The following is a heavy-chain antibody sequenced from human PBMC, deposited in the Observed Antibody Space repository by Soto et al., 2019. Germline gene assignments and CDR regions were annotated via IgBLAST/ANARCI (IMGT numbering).Heavy chain of an antibody. V-gene: IGHV4-34*01. Sequence: PSETLSLTCAVYGGSFSGYYWSWIRQPPGKGLEWIGEINHSGSTNYNPSLKSRVTISVDTSKNQFSLKLSSVTAADTAVYYCVRESYGAFNFYGMDVWGQGTTVT. D-gene: IGHD4-17*01. J-gene: IGHJ6*02. CDR2: INHSGST. CDR1: GGSFSGYY. CDR3: VRESYGAFNFYGMDV.